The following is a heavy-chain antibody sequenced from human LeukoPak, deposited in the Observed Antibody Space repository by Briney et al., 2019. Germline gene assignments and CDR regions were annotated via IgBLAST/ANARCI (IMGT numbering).Heavy chain of an antibody. V-gene: IGHV3-49*04. Sequence: PGGSLRLSCTASGFTFGDYAMSWVRQAPGKGLEGVGFIRSKAYGGTTEYAASGKGRFSISRDDSKSIAYLQMNSLKTEDTAVYYCTRVRGFWSGYYTYYFDYWGQGTLVTVSS. D-gene: IGHD3-3*01. CDR2: IRSKAYGGTT. CDR3: TRVRGFWSGYYTYYFDY. J-gene: IGHJ4*02. CDR1: GFTFGDYA.